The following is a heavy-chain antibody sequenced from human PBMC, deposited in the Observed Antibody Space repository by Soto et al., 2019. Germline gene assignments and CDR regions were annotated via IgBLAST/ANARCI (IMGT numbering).Heavy chain of an antibody. CDR2: TYYRAKWYT. J-gene: IGHJ6*04. D-gene: IGHD2-15*01. CDR3: TTGATRVRYCNYYYGNGV. V-gene: IGHV6-1*01. CDR1: GDGVASNSAA. Sequence: SQTLSLTCAISGDGVASNSAAWNWIRQSPSRGLEWLGRTYYRAKWYTDYAESVKSRITINPDTSKNQVSLQLKSVTPEDTAVYYCTTGATRVRYCNYYYGNGVWGKGKTVTGS.